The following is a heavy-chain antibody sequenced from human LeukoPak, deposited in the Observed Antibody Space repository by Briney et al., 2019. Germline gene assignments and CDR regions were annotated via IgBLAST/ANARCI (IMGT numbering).Heavy chain of an antibody. Sequence: GGSLRLSCAASGFAFSSYAMSWVRQAPGKGLEWVSAISGSGGSTYYADSVKGRFTISRDNSKNTLYLQMNSLRAEDTAVYYCARDYCSTTSCYVGFDYWGQGTLVTVSS. CDR1: GFAFSSYA. D-gene: IGHD2-2*01. J-gene: IGHJ4*02. CDR3: ARDYCSTTSCYVGFDY. CDR2: ISGSGGST. V-gene: IGHV3-23*01.